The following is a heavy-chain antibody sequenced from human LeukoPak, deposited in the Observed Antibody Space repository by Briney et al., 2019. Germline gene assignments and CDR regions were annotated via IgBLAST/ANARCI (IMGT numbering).Heavy chain of an antibody. CDR3: ATAFAGNLVDY. CDR2: FALEDGEK. CDR1: GYTLSDLS. D-gene: IGHD1-14*01. J-gene: IGHJ4*02. Sequence: ASVKVSCKVSGYTLSDLSMHWVRQAPGKGLEWMGSFALEDGEKIYAQKFQGRVTMTEDTSTDTAYMELSSLRSEDTAVYYCATAFAGNLVDYWGQGTLVTVSP. V-gene: IGHV1-24*01.